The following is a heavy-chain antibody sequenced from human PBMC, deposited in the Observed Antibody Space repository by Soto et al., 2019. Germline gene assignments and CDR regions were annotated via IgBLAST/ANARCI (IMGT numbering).Heavy chain of an antibody. D-gene: IGHD3-10*01. CDR1: GGSISSYY. CDR2: IYYSGST. Sequence: SETLSLTCTVSGGSISSYYWSWIRQPPGKGLEWIGYIYYSGSTNYNPSLKSRVTISVDTSKNQFSLKLSSVTAADTAVYYCARTLDSLVRGLYYYYYMDVWGKGTTVTVSS. V-gene: IGHV4-59*01. J-gene: IGHJ6*03. CDR3: ARTLDSLVRGLYYYYYMDV.